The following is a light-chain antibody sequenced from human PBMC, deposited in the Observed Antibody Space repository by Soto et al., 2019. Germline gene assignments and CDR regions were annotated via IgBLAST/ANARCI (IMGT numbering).Light chain of an antibody. CDR2: GAS. J-gene: IGKJ1*01. V-gene: IGKV3-15*01. CDR3: QQYNNWPPR. Sequence: EIVMTQSPATLSVSPGERATLSCRVSQSVSSNLAWYQQKPGQAPRLLIYGASTRATGIPARFSGSGSGTEFTLTISSLQSEDFAVYYCQQYNNWPPRFGQGTKVEIK. CDR1: QSVSSN.